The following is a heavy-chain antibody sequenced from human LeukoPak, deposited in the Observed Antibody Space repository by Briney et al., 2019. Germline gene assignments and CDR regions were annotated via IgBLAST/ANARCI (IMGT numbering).Heavy chain of an antibody. CDR1: GFIFSSYN. V-gene: IGHV3-21*06. Sequence: PGGSLRLSCAASGFIFSSYNMNWVRQAPGKGLEWVSSISSRSRDVYYADSVKGRFTISRDNTKSSLFLQMDSLRAEDTAVYYCAKQMAVDYFDYWGQGTLVTVSS. CDR3: AKQMAVDYFDY. CDR2: ISSRSRDV. D-gene: IGHD1/OR15-1a*01. J-gene: IGHJ4*02.